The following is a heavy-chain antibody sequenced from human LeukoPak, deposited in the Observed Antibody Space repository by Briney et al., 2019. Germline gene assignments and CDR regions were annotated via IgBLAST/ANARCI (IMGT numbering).Heavy chain of an antibody. CDR2: IIPIFGTA. D-gene: IGHD6-6*01. CDR3: APFQFCSSSSTNPFDY. V-gene: IGHV1-69*05. CDR1: GGTFSSYA. Sequence: SVKVSCKASGGTFSSYAISWVQQAPGQGLEWMGGIIPIFGTANYAQKFQGRVTITTDESTSTAYMELGSLRSEATAVYYCAPFQFCSSSSTNPFDYWGQGTLVTVSS. J-gene: IGHJ4*02.